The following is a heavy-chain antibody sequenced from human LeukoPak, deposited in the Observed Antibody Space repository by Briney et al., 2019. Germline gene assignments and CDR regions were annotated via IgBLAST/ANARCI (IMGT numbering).Heavy chain of an antibody. V-gene: IGHV3-21*01. D-gene: IGHD2-8*01. CDR3: ATDCTNGVCYDY. CDR1: GFTFSSYR. Sequence: PGGSLRLSCAASGFTFSSYRMNSVRQAPGKGLEWVSSISSSSSYIYYADSVKGRFTISRDNAKNSLYLQMISLRAEDTAVYYCATDCTNGVCYDYWGQGTLVSVSS. CDR2: ISSSSSYI. J-gene: IGHJ4*02.